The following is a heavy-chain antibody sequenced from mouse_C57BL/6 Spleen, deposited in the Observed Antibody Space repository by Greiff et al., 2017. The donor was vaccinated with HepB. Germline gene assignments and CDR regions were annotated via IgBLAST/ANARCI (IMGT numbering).Heavy chain of an antibody. Sequence: VQLQQPGAELVMPGASVKLSCKASGYTFTSYWMHWVKQRPGQGLEWIGEIDPSDSYTNYNQKFKGKYTLTVDKSSSTAYMQLSSLTSEDSAVYYCARWYYGSSYGYFDVWGTGTTVTVSS. D-gene: IGHD1-1*01. V-gene: IGHV1-69*01. J-gene: IGHJ1*03. CDR1: GYTFTSYW. CDR3: ARWYYGSSYGYFDV. CDR2: IDPSDSYT.